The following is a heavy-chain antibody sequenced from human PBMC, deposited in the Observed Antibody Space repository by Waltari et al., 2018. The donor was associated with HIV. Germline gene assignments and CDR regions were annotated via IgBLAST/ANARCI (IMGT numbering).Heavy chain of an antibody. J-gene: IGHJ4*02. CDR3: ASTGYYFDSSGYPRYFDY. CDR1: GYTFTSYV. V-gene: IGHV1-8*01. D-gene: IGHD3-22*01. Sequence: QVQLVQSGAEVKKPGASVKVSCKASGYTFTSYVINWVRQATGQGLEWMGWMSPNSGNTGYAQKFQGRVTMTRNTSISTAYMELSSLRSEDTAVYYCASTGYYFDSSGYPRYFDYWGQGTLVTVSS. CDR2: MSPNSGNT.